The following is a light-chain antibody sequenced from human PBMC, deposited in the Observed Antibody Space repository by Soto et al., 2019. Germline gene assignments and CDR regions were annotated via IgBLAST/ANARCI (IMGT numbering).Light chain of an antibody. Sequence: EIVLTQSPATLSLSPGARATLSCRASQSVSSYLAWYQQKPDQAPRLLIYDASNSATGIPARFSGSGSGTYFTLTIISLEPEDFAVYYCQQRSNCPITFGGGTKVEIK. V-gene: IGKV3-11*01. CDR2: DAS. J-gene: IGKJ4*01. CDR1: QSVSSY. CDR3: QQRSNCPIT.